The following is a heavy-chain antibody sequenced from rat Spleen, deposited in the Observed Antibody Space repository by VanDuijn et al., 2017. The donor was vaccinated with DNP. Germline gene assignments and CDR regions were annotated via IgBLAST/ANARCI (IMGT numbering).Heavy chain of an antibody. Sequence: EVQLQESGPGLVKPSQSLSLTCSVTGHSISSNYWGWIRKFPGNKMEWIGHISYSGTTRYNPSLKSRIPITRDTSKNQFFLQLNSVTPEDTATYYCARYRFTTDYFGYWGQGVMVTVSS. V-gene: IGHV3-1*01. CDR1: GHSISSNY. CDR3: ARYRFTTDYFGY. J-gene: IGHJ2*01. D-gene: IGHD1-6*01. CDR2: ISYSGTT.